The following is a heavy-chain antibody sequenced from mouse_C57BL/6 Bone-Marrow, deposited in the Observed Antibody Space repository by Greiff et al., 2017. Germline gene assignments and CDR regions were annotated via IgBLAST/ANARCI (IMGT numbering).Heavy chain of an antibody. CDR2: IDPENGDT. D-gene: IGHD1-1*01. CDR1: AFNIKDDY. J-gene: IGHJ4*01. V-gene: IGHV14-4*01. Sequence: KQSGAGFVRPGASVKLSCTASAFNIKDDYMHWVKPRPEQGLEWIGWIDPENGDTEYASKFQGKATITADTSSNTPYLQLSSLASEDTAVYYCTTTGSSYAMDYWGQGTSVTVSS. CDR3: TTTGSSYAMDY.